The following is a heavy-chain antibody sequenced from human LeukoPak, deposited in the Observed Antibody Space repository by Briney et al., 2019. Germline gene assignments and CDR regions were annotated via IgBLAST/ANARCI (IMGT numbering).Heavy chain of an antibody. CDR2: INPNSGGT. V-gene: IGHV1-2*02. J-gene: IGHJ3*02. Sequence: EASVKVSCKASGYTFTGYYMHWVRQAPGQGLEWMGWINPNSGGTNYAQKFQGRVTMTRDTSISTGYMELSRLRSDDTAVYYCARQIFGVAHDAFDIWGQGTMVTVSS. CDR1: GYTFTGYY. CDR3: ARQIFGVAHDAFDI. D-gene: IGHD3-3*01.